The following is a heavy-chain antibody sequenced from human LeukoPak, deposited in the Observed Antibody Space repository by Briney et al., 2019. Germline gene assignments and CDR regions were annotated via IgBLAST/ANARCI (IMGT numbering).Heavy chain of an antibody. CDR3: ARRSYYGYYYFDY. Sequence: GGSLRLSCAASGFTFSSYAMSWVRQAPGKGLEWVSGISPSGGSTNYADSVKGRFTITRDNSKNTLYLQMNSLRAEDTAVYYCARRSYYGYYYFDYWGQGTLVTVSS. J-gene: IGHJ4*02. CDR1: GFTFSSYA. D-gene: IGHD1-26*01. V-gene: IGHV3-23*01. CDR2: ISPSGGST.